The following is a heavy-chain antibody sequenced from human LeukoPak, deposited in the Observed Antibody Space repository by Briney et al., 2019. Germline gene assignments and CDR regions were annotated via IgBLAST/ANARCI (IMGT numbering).Heavy chain of an antibody. V-gene: IGHV1-2*02. Sequence: SVKVSCKASGYTFTGYYMHWVRQGPGQGLEWMGWINPNSGVTDYAQKFQGRVTVTRDTSISTAYMELSRLSSDDTAVYYCARDYQTEAPDYWGQGTLVTVSS. CDR3: ARDYQTEAPDY. J-gene: IGHJ4*02. CDR1: GYTFTGYY. CDR2: INPNSGVT.